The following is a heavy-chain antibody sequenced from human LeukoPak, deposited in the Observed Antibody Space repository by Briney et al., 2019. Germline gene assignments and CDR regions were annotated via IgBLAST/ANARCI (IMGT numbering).Heavy chain of an antibody. V-gene: IGHV3-11*04. CDR1: GFTFSNCY. J-gene: IGHJ5*02. Sequence: KPGGSLTLSCAASGFTFSNCYMSWIRQAPGKGPEWVSFINSRSNVIHYADSVKGRFTISRDNAQNSLFLQMNNLRAEDTAVYYCARDSEQWLVNWFDPWGQGTLVTVSS. D-gene: IGHD6-19*01. CDR2: INSRSNVI. CDR3: ARDSEQWLVNWFDP.